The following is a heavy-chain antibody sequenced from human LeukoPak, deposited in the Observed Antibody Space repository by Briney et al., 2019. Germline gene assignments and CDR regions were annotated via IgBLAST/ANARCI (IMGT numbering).Heavy chain of an antibody. Sequence: ASAKVSCKASGYTFISYDINWVRQATGQGLEWMGWMNPNSSNTGYAQKFQGRVTMTRNTSISTAYMELSSLRSEDTAVYYCARRDSDGSWNWGQGTLVTVSS. V-gene: IGHV1-8*01. D-gene: IGHD2-15*01. CDR1: GYTFISYD. CDR2: MNPNSSNT. CDR3: ARRDSDGSWN. J-gene: IGHJ4*02.